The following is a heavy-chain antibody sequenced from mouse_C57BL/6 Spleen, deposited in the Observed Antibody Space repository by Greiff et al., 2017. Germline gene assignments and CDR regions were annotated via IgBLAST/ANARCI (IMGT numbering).Heavy chain of an antibody. Sequence: EVKLVESGGGLVQPGGSMKLSCVASGFTFSNYWMNWVRQSPEKGLEWVAQIRLKSDNYATHYAESVKGRFTISRDDSKSSVYRQMNNLRAEDTGIYYCTVRTTVVATEYYAMDYWGQGTSGTGSA. V-gene: IGHV6-3*01. CDR2: IRLKSDNYAT. CDR1: GFTFSNYW. D-gene: IGHD1-1*01. CDR3: TVRTTVVATEYYAMDY. J-gene: IGHJ4*01.